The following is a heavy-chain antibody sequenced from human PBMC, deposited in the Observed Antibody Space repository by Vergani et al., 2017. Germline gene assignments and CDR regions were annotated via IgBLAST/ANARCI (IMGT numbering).Heavy chain of an antibody. V-gene: IGHV3-43*01. D-gene: IGHD3-22*01. CDR1: GFTFDDYT. Sequence: EVQLVESGGVVVQPGGSLRLSCAASGFTFDDYTLLWVRHAPGKGLEWVSLISWDGGRTYYADSVKGRFTITRDNSKNSLYLQMNSLRAEDTAVYYWAKDPARHMIVGGDYYYYGMDVWGQGTTVTVSS. J-gene: IGHJ6*02. CDR2: ISWDGGRT. CDR3: AKDPARHMIVGGDYYYYGMDV.